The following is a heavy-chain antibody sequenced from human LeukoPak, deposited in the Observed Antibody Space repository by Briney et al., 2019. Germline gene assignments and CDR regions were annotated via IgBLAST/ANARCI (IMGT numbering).Heavy chain of an antibody. D-gene: IGHD3-10*01. CDR1: GGSISSYY. Sequence: PSETLSLTCTVSGGSISSYYWSWIRQPPGKGLEWIGYIYYSGSTNYNPSLKSRVTISVDTSKNQFSLKLSSVTAADTAVYYCARPLGGGYGSGTTDAFDIWGQGTMVTASS. CDR2: IYYSGST. CDR3: ARPLGGGYGSGTTDAFDI. J-gene: IGHJ3*02. V-gene: IGHV4-59*01.